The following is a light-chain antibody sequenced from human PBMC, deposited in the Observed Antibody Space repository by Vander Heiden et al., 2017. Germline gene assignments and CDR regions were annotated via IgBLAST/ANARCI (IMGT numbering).Light chain of an antibody. CDR1: QSISSY. CDR2: AAS. CDR3: QQSYSTPPT. Sequence: IQITQAPSSLSASVGDRVTITCRASQSISSYLNWYQQQPGKAPKLLIYAASSLQSGVPSRFSGSGSGTDFTLTISSLQPEDFATYYCQQSYSTPPTFGQGTKVEIK. J-gene: IGKJ1*01. V-gene: IGKV1-39*01.